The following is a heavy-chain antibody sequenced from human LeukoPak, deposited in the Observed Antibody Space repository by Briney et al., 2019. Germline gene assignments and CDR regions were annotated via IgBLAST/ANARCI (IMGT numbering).Heavy chain of an antibody. J-gene: IGHJ6*03. Sequence: GGSLRLSCAASGFTVSSNYMSWVRQAPGKGLEWVSVIYSGGSTYYADSVKGRFTISRDNSKNTLYLQMNSLRAEDTAVYYCASIAAHLPSDYYYYMDVWGKGTTVTVSS. CDR3: ASIAAHLPSDYYYYMDV. V-gene: IGHV3-53*01. CDR1: GFTVSSNY. CDR2: IYSGGST. D-gene: IGHD6-6*01.